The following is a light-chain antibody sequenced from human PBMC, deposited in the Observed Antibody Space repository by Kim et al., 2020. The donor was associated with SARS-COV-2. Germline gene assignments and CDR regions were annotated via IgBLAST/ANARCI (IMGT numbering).Light chain of an antibody. Sequence: DIQMTQSPSSLSASVGDRVTITCRTSQSISSHLNWYHQKPGRAPKLLISAASTLQGGVPSRFSGSGSETDFTLTISSLQPDDFATYFCQQSYSTPCTFGPGTKVDIK. V-gene: IGKV1-39*01. CDR2: AAS. CDR3: QQSYSTPCT. J-gene: IGKJ3*01. CDR1: QSISSH.